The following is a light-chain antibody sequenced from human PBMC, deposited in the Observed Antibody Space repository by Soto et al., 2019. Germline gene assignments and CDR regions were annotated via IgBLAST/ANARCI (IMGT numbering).Light chain of an antibody. CDR3: QSYDSSLSAYV. J-gene: IGLJ1*01. CDR2: GNS. V-gene: IGLV1-40*01. Sequence: QSVLTQPPSVSGAPGQRVTISCTGSSSNIGAGYDVHWYQQLPGTAPKLLIYGNSNRPSGVPDRFSGSKSGTSASLAITGLQAEDEADYYCQSYDSSLSAYVFATGTKGTVL. CDR1: SSNIGAGYD.